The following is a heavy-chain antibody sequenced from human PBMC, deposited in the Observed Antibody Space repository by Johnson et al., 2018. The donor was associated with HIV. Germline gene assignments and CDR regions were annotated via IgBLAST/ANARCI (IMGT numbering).Heavy chain of an antibody. J-gene: IGHJ3*02. CDR3: AKVIGAAGLDAFDI. CDR2: VNWNGCSA. CDR1: GFTFDDYG. D-gene: IGHD6-13*01. V-gene: IGHV3-20*04. Sequence: VQLVESGGGLVQPGGSLRLSCAASGFTFDDYGMSWVRPAPGKGLEWVSGVNWNGCSAGYADSVRGRFSISSDNAKNSLYLQMNSLRAEDTAVYYCAKVIGAAGLDAFDIWGQGTMVTVSS.